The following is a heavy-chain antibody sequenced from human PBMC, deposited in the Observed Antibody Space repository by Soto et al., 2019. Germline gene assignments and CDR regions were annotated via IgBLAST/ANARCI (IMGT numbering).Heavy chain of an antibody. CDR1: GCSISSYY. Sequence: XETLSLTCTVSGCSISSYYWSWIRQPPGKGLEWIGYIYYSGSTNYNPSLKSRVTISVDTSKNQFSLKLSSVTAADTAVYYCARGVQLWSHYFDYWGQGTLVTVSS. V-gene: IGHV4-59*01. J-gene: IGHJ4*02. CDR3: ARGVQLWSHYFDY. D-gene: IGHD5-18*01. CDR2: IYYSGST.